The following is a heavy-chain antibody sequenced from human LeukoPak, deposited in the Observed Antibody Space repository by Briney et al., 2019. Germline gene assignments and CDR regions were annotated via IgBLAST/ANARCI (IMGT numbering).Heavy chain of an antibody. CDR2: INHSGNT. CDR1: GGSFTDYY. Sequence: SETLSHTCAVYGGSFTDYYWNWIRQSPEKGLEWIGEINHSGNTNYNPSLESRVAISVDTSNKQFSLRLSSVTAADTAVYYCVRVRWLQANGDVWGQGTTVTVSS. CDR3: VRVRWLQANGDV. V-gene: IGHV4-34*01. J-gene: IGHJ6*02. D-gene: IGHD5-24*01.